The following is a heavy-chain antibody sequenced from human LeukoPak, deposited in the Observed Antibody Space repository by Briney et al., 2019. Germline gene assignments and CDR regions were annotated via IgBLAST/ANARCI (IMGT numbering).Heavy chain of an antibody. V-gene: IGHV4-59*01. Sequence: PSETLSLTCTVSGGSISSYYWSWIRQPPGKGLEWIGYIYYSGSTNYNPSLKSRVTISVDTPKNQFSLKLSSVTAADTAVYYCARARGYSYGENWFDPWGQGTLVTVSS. CDR2: IYYSGST. J-gene: IGHJ5*02. CDR3: ARARGYSYGENWFDP. CDR1: GGSISSYY. D-gene: IGHD5-18*01.